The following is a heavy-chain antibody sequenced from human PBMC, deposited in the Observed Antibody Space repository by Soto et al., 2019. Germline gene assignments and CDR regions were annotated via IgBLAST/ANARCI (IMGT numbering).Heavy chain of an antibody. V-gene: IGHV1-3*04. J-gene: IGHJ3*01. CDR1: GYTFTTYG. CDR2: INTGNGGT. Sequence: QVQLVQSGAEVKEPGASVKVSCKASGYTFTTYGIHWVRQAPGQSLEWMGWINTGNGGTAVSQKFRGRVTITRDIVATTVYMEVSSLTTEDTAVYYCARQDSFDVWGQGTMVTVSS. CDR3: ARQDSFDV.